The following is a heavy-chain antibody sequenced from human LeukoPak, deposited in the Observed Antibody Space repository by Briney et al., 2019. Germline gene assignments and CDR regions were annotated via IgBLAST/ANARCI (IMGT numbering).Heavy chain of an antibody. CDR3: ARDWGAYYHFFDY. J-gene: IGHJ4*02. Sequence: PGGSLRLSCAASGFTFSNYAMSWVRQAPGKGLEWVGNIKPDGSERNYVDSVKGRFTISRDNAKKSLYLQMSSLRAEDTAVYYCARDWGAYYHFFDYWGQGTLVTVSS. CDR2: IKPDGSER. D-gene: IGHD3-22*01. V-gene: IGHV3-7*01. CDR1: GFTFSNYA.